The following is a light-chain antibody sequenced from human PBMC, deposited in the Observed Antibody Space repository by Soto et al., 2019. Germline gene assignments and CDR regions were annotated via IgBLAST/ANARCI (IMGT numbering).Light chain of an antibody. CDR3: SSYADTNNLV. Sequence: QSALTQPPSASGSPGQSVTISCTGTSSDIGGYNFVSWYQQHPGKAPKLMIDEVNKRPSGVPDRFSGSKSGNTASLTVSGLQADDEADYYCSSYADTNNLVFGGGTKLTVL. J-gene: IGLJ2*01. CDR1: SSDIGGYNF. CDR2: EVN. V-gene: IGLV2-8*01.